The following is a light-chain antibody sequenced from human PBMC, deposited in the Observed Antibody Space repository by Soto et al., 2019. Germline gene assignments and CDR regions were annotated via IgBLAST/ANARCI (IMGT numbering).Light chain of an antibody. CDR1: QSSNSN. CDR3: QQHGQWPIT. Sequence: EIVMTQSPATRSVSPGERATLSCRASQSSNSNYLAWYQQKPGQAPRLLIYGISKRATDIPDRFSGSGSGTEFTLTISSLQPEDFATYYCQQHGQWPITFGQGTRLEIK. J-gene: IGKJ5*01. CDR2: GIS. V-gene: IGKV3D-15*01.